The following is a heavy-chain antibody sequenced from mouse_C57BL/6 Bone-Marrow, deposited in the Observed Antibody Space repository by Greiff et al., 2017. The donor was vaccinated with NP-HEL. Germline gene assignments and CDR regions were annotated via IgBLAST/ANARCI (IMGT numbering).Heavy chain of an antibody. Sequence: EVQLVESGAELVRPGASVKLSCTASGFNITDDYMHWVKQRPEQGLEWIGWIDPENGDTEYASKFQGKATITADTSSNTAYLQLSSLTSEDTAVYYCTTRNDYAVRYYFDYWGQGTTLTVSS. CDR1: GFNITDDY. J-gene: IGHJ2*01. CDR3: TTRNDYAVRYYFDY. CDR2: IDPENGDT. D-gene: IGHD2-4*01. V-gene: IGHV14-4*01.